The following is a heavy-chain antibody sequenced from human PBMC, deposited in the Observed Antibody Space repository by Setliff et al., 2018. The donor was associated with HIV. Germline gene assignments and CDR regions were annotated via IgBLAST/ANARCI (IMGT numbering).Heavy chain of an antibody. CDR3: ARGYPGIAVAGLSYYYYYYMDV. V-gene: IGHV4-59*01. Sequence: PSETLSLTCTVSGGSISSYYWGWIRQPPGKGLEWIGYIYYSGSSNHNPSLKSRVTISVDTSKNQFSLKLSSVTAADTAVYYCARGYPGIAVAGLSYYYYYYMDVWGKGTTVTVSS. CDR2: IYYSGSS. D-gene: IGHD6-19*01. CDR1: GGSISSYY. J-gene: IGHJ6*03.